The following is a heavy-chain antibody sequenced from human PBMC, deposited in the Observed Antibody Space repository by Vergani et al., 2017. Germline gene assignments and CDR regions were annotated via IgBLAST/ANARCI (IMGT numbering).Heavy chain of an antibody. J-gene: IGHJ4*02. CDR1: GFTFSTYS. V-gene: IGHV3-21*01. CDR2: ISSSSSYI. Sequence: EVQLVESGGGLVKPGGSLRLSCAASGFTFSTYSMNWVRKAPGKGLEWVSSISSSSSYIYYADSVKGRFTISRDNAKNSLYLQMNSLRAEDTAVYYCARDLKGTSYYDFWSHPRGDFDYWGQGTLVTVSS. CDR3: ARDLKGTSYYDFWSHPRGDFDY. D-gene: IGHD3-3*01.